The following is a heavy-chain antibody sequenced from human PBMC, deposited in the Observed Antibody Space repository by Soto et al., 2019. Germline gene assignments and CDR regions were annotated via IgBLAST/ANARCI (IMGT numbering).Heavy chain of an antibody. CDR3: ARGPTRDADYFDS. V-gene: IGHV3-21*01. J-gene: IGHJ4*02. CDR2: ISGSGTYT. D-gene: IGHD2-2*01. CDR1: GFTFSSHS. Sequence: EVQLVESGGGLVKPGGSLRLSCATSGFTFSSHSMNWVRQAPGKGLEWVSSISGSGTYTYFAESVKGRCTISRDNAKNSLDLLVNSLTAEDTAVYYCARGPTRDADYFDSWVRGTLVTVSS.